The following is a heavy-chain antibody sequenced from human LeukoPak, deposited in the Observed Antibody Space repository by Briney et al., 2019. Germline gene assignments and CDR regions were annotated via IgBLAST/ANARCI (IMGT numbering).Heavy chain of an antibody. V-gene: IGHV4-59*08. Sequence: MSSETLSLTCTVSGGSINSYYWSWIRQPPGKGLEWIGYIYYSGSTNYNPSLRSRVTISVDTSKNQFSLKLNSVTAADTAVYYCAIGYSRSSGRPDYWGQGTLVTVSS. D-gene: IGHD6-6*01. CDR3: AIGYSRSSGRPDY. CDR2: IYYSGST. CDR1: GGSINSYY. J-gene: IGHJ4*02.